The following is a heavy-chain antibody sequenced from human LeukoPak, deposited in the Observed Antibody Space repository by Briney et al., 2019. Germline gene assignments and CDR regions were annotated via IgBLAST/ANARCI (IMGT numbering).Heavy chain of an antibody. J-gene: IGHJ5*02. V-gene: IGHV3-21*01. CDR3: ARGFQYYYGSGSYYP. Sequence: GGSLRLSCAASGFTFSSYSMNWVRQAPGKGLEWVSSISSSSSYIYYADSVKGRFTISRDNAENSLYLQMNSLRAEDTAVYYCARGFQYYYGSGSYYPWGQGTLVTVSS. CDR1: GFTFSSYS. D-gene: IGHD3-10*01. CDR2: ISSSSSYI.